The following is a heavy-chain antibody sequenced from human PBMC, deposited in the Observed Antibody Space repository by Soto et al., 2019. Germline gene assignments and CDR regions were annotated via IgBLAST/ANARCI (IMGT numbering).Heavy chain of an antibody. V-gene: IGHV3-23*01. Sequence: PGGSLRLSCEVSGFTFSRYTINWVRQAPGRGLEWVSAISYGSGTIYYADSVKGRFTISRDNSKNTLYLQMNSLRAEDTAVYYCAKNPGYYYDSTGYHFDYWGQGTLVTVSS. CDR2: ISYGSGTI. D-gene: IGHD3-22*01. CDR3: AKNPGYYYDSTGYHFDY. J-gene: IGHJ4*02. CDR1: GFTFSRYT.